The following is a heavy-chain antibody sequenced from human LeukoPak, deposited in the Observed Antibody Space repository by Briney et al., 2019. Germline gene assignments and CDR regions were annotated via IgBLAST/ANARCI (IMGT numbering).Heavy chain of an antibody. D-gene: IGHD3-10*01. V-gene: IGHV3-43*02. CDR3: AKDIERITMVRGALDY. Sequence: PGGSLRPSCAASGLTFDDYAIHWGRQAPGKGLEWVSLISGDGGSTHYADSVKGRFTISRDNSKNSLYLQMNSLRTEDTALYYCAKDIERITMVRGALDYWGQGTLVTVSS. CDR2: ISGDGGST. J-gene: IGHJ4*02. CDR1: GLTFDDYA.